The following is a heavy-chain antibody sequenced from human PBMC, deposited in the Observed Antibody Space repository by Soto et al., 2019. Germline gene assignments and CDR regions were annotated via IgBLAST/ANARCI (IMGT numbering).Heavy chain of an antibody. Sequence: EVHLVESGGGLIQPGGSLRLSCAASGFTVGNNYMNWVRQAPGKGLEWVSLMYSGGGTYYADSVKGRFTMSRDSSKNTLYLQLNGLRAEDPAMYYCTTSPSVGVWGQGTTVTVSS. CDR1: GFTVGNNY. D-gene: IGHD6-19*01. V-gene: IGHV3-53*01. CDR2: MYSGGGT. CDR3: TTSPSVGV. J-gene: IGHJ6*02.